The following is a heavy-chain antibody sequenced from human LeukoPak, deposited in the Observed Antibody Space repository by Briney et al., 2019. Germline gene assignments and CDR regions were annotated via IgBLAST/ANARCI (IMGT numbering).Heavy chain of an antibody. CDR2: ITSSSRYI. CDR3: AKSGYNRFDY. J-gene: IGHJ4*02. CDR1: GFTFSSFE. D-gene: IGHD5-24*01. V-gene: IGHV3-21*04. Sequence: GGSLRLSCAASGFTFSSFEMKWVRQAPGKGLEWVSSITSSSRYIYYADSVKGRFTISRDNSKNTLYLQMNSLRAEDTAVYYCAKSGYNRFDYWGQGTLVTVSS.